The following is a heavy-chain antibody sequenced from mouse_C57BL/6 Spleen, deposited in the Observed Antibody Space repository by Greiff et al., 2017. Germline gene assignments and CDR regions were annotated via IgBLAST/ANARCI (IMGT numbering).Heavy chain of an antibody. CDR3: ARNPRAMDD. V-gene: IGHV2-9-1*01. CDR1: GFSLTSYA. J-gene: IGHJ4*01. CDR2: IWTGGGT. Sequence: QVQLQQSGPGLVAPSQSLSITCTVSGFSLTSYAISWVRQPPGQGLEWLGVIWTGGGTTYNSALKSRLSISKDNSKSQVFLKMNSLQTDDTARYYCARNPRAMDDWGQGSSVTMSS.